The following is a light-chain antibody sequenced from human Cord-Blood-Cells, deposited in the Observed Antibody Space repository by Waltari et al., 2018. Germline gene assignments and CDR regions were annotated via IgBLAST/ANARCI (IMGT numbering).Light chain of an antibody. Sequence: QSALTQPASVSGSPGQSITISCTGTSSDVGSYNLVSWYQQHPGKAPKIMLYEGSTRPSGVSNRFSGSKSGNTAYLTISGLQAEDEADYYCCSYAGSSTWVFGGGTKLTVL. J-gene: IGLJ3*02. V-gene: IGLV2-23*01. CDR1: SSDVGSYNL. CDR3: CSYAGSSTWV. CDR2: EGS.